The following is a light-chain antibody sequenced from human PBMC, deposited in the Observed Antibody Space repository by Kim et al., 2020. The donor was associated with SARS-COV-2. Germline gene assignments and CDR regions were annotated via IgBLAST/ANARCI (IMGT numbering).Light chain of an antibody. CDR1: SSNVGSNT. V-gene: IGLV1-44*01. J-gene: IGLJ3*02. Sequence: GQSVTITCSGSSSNVGSNTVSWFQHVPGKAPKLIIHTNTQRPSGVPDRFSASKSGTSASLAISGLQSEDEAEYYCSARDDTLNGWVFGGGTKVTVL. CDR2: TNT. CDR3: SARDDTLNGWV.